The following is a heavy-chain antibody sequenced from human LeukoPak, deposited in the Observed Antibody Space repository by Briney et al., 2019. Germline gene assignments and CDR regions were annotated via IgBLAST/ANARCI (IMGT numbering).Heavy chain of an antibody. CDR2: FDPEDET. CDR1: GYTLTELS. CDR3: ATDLEYVKFGELLRT. Sequence: ASVKVSCKVSGYTLTELSMHWVRQAPGKGLEWMGGFDPEDETIYAQEFQGRVTMTEDTSTDTAYKELSSLRSEDTAVYYCATDLEYVKFGELLRTWGQGTLVTVSS. D-gene: IGHD3-10*01. V-gene: IGHV1-24*01. J-gene: IGHJ4*02.